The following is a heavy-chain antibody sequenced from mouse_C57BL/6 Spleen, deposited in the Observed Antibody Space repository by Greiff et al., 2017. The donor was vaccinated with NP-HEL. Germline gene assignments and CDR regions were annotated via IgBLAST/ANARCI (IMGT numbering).Heavy chain of an antibody. V-gene: IGHV1-82*01. CDR3: AREGHPGGFDY. Sequence: VQLQQSGPELVKPGASVKISCKASGYAFSSSWMNWVKQRPGKGLEWIGRIYPGDGDTNYNGKFKGKATLTADKSSSTAYMQLSSLTSEDSAVYFCAREGHPGGFDYWGQGTTLTVSS. J-gene: IGHJ2*01. CDR2: IYPGDGDT. D-gene: IGHD3-3*01. CDR1: GYAFSSSW.